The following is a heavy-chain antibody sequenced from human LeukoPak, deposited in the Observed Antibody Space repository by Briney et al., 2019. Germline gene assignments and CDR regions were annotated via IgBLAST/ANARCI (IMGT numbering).Heavy chain of an antibody. CDR3: AREVCSSTSCHMNDY. J-gene: IGHJ4*02. V-gene: IGHV1-18*01. D-gene: IGHD2-2*01. Sequence: ASVKVSCKASGYTFTSYGISWVRQAPGQGLEWMGWISAYNGNTNYAQKLQGRVTMTTDTSTSTAYMELRSLRSDDTAVYYCAREVCSSTSCHMNDYWGQGTLVTVSS. CDR1: GYTFTSYG. CDR2: ISAYNGNT.